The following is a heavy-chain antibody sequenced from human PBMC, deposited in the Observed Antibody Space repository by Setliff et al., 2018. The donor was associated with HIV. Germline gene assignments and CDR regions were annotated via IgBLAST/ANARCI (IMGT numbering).Heavy chain of an antibody. CDR1: GGTFSSYA. CDR2: IIPILGIA. CDR3: ATKAHSGYDDAFDI. V-gene: IGHV1-69*10. Sequence: VKVSCKASGGTFSSYAISWVRQAPGQGLEWMGGIIPILGIANYAQKFQGRVTITADKSTSTAYMELSSLRSEDTAVYYCATKAHSGYDDAFDIWGQGTMVTVSS. D-gene: IGHD5-12*01. J-gene: IGHJ3*02.